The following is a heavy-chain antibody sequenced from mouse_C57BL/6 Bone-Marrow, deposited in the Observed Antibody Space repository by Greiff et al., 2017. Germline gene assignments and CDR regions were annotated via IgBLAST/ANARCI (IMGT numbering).Heavy chain of an antibody. CDR1: GYTFTSYW. D-gene: IGHD3-2*02. J-gene: IGHJ4*01. CDR3: ARQLRLHYYAMDY. CDR2: IHPNSGST. V-gene: IGHV1-64*01. Sequence: QVQLKQPGAELVKPGASVKLSCKASGYTFTSYWMHWVKQRPGQGLEWIGMIHPNSGSTNYNEKFKSKATLTVDKSSSTAYMQLSSLTSEDSAVXYCARQLRLHYYAMDYWGQGTSVTVSS.